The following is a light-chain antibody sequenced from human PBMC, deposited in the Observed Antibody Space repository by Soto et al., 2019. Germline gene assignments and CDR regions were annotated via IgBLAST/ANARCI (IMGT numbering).Light chain of an antibody. CDR2: EVS. Sequence: QSALTQPPSASGSPGQSVTISCTGTSSDVGGYNYVSWYQQHPGKAPKLMIYEVSERPSGVPDRFSGSKSGNTASLTVSGLKAEDEADYYCSSYAGSNNVIFGGGTKVTVL. CDR3: SSYAGSNNVI. J-gene: IGLJ2*01. V-gene: IGLV2-8*01. CDR1: SSDVGGYNY.